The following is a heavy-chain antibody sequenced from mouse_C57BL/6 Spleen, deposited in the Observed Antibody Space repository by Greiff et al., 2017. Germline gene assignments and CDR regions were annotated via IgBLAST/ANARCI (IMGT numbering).Heavy chain of an antibody. CDR2: IHPNSGST. CDR3: ARESGYDDAGFAY. V-gene: IGHV1-64*01. D-gene: IGHD2-2*01. J-gene: IGHJ3*01. CDR1: GYTFTSYW. Sequence: QVQLQQPGAELVKPGASVKLSCKASGYTFTSYWMHWVKQRPGQGLEWIGMIHPNSGSTNYNEKFKSKATLTVDKSSSTAYMQLSSLTSEDSAVYYCARESGYDDAGFAYWGQGTLVTVSA.